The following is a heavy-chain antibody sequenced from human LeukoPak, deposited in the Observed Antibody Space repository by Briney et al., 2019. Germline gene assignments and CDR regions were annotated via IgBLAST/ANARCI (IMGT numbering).Heavy chain of an antibody. CDR2: I. V-gene: IGHV3-48*01. J-gene: IGHJ4*02. CDR3: GREGAAAGPGY. D-gene: IGHD6-13*01. Sequence: GGSLRLSCAASGFTFSSYSMNWVRQAPGKGLEWVSYINADSVKGRFTISRDNAQDSLYLQMNSLRAEDTAVYYCGREGAAAGPGYWGQGTLVTVSS. CDR1: GFTFSSYS.